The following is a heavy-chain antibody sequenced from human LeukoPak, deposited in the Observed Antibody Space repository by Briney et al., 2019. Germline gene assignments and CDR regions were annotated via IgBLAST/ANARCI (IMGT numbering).Heavy chain of an antibody. V-gene: IGHV1-18*01. J-gene: IGHJ6*02. Sequence: GASVKVSCKASGYTFTSYGISWGRQAPGQGLEWMGWISAYNGNTNYAQKLQGRVTMTTDTSTSTAYMELRSLRSDDTAVYYCARSPAYYDSSGYYFYYYYYGMDVWGQGTTVTVSS. CDR1: GYTFTSYG. D-gene: IGHD3-22*01. CDR3: ARSPAYYDSSGYYFYYYYYGMDV. CDR2: ISAYNGNT.